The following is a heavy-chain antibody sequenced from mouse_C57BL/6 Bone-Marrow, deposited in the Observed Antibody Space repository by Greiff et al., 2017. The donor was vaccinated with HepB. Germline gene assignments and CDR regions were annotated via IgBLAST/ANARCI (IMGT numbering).Heavy chain of an antibody. Sequence: EVQLQQSGPELVKPGASVKIPCKASGYTFTDYNMDWVKQSHGKSLEWIGDINPNNGGTIYNQKFKGKATLTVDKSSSTAYMELRSLTSEDTAVYYCARCYYYGSSTLFDYWGQGTTLTVSS. V-gene: IGHV1-18*01. CDR3: ARCYYYGSSTLFDY. J-gene: IGHJ2*01. D-gene: IGHD1-1*01. CDR1: GYTFTDYN. CDR2: INPNNGGT.